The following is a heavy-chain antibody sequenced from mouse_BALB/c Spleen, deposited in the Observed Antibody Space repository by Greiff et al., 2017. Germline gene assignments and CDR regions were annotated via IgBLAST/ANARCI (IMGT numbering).Heavy chain of an antibody. J-gene: IGHJ3*01. CDR3: ARGDTTATFAY. CDR2: IYPGDGDT. V-gene: IGHV1-80*01. Sequence: VQVVESGAELVRPGSSVKISCKASGYAFSSYWMNWVKQRPGQGLEWIGQIYPGDGDTNYNGKFKGKATLTADKSSSTAYMQLSSLTSEDSAVYFCARGDTTATFAYWGQGTLVTVSA. CDR1: GYAFSSYW. D-gene: IGHD1-2*01.